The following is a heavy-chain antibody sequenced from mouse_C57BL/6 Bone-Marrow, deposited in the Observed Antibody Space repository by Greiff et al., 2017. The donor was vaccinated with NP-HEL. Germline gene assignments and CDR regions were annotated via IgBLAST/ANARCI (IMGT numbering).Heavy chain of an antibody. CDR1: GYAFSSYW. V-gene: IGHV1-80*01. CDR3: ARSNYYGNAWFAY. CDR2: IYPGDGDT. J-gene: IGHJ3*01. D-gene: IGHD2-1*01. Sequence: VHLVESGAELVKPGASVKISCKASGYAFSSYWMNWVKQRPGKGLEWIGQIYPGDGDTNYNGKFKGKATLTADKSSSTAYMQLSSLTSEDSAVYFCARSNYYGNAWFAYWGQGTLVTVSA.